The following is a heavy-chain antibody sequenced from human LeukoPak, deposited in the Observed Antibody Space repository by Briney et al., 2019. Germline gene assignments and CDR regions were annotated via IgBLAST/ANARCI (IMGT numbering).Heavy chain of an antibody. J-gene: IGHJ6*03. CDR3: ATAPLPATVVTASYYMDV. CDR2: FDPEDGET. CDR1: GYTLTELS. D-gene: IGHD4-23*01. V-gene: IGHV1-24*01. Sequence: ASVKVSCKVSGYTLTELSMHWVRQAPGKGLEWMGGFDPEDGETIYAQKFQGRVTMTVDTSTDTAYMELSSLRSEDTAVYYCATAPLPATVVTASYYMDVWGKGTTVTVSS.